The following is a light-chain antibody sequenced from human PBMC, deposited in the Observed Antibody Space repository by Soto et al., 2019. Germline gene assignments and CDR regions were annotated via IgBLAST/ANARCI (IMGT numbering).Light chain of an antibody. Sequence: EIVMTQSPAPLSVSPGERATLSCRASQSVSSSYLAWYQQKPGQAPRLLIYGASSRATGIPDRFSGSGSGTDFTLTISRLEPEDFAVYYCQQYGSSRTFGQGTKVDIK. CDR2: GAS. CDR1: QSVSSSY. CDR3: QQYGSSRT. V-gene: IGKV3-20*01. J-gene: IGKJ1*01.